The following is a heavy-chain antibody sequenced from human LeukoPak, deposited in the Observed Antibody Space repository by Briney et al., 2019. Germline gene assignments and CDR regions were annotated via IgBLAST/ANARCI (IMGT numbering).Heavy chain of an antibody. CDR2: FDPEDGET. V-gene: IGHV1-24*01. CDR1: GFTLTELS. D-gene: IGHD6-19*01. Sequence: ASVKVSCKVSGFTLTELSMHWVRQAPGKGLEWMGVFDPEDGETIYAQKFQGRVTMTEDTSTDTAYMELSSLRSEDTAVYYCATGVAGGNWFDPWGQGTLVTVSS. J-gene: IGHJ5*02. CDR3: ATGVAGGNWFDP.